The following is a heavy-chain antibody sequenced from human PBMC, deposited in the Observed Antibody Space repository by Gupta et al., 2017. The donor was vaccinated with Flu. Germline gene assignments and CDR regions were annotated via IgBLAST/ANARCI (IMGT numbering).Heavy chain of an antibody. CDR2: IYYSGST. D-gene: IGHD1-7*01. CDR1: GSISSSNYY. Sequence: GSISSSNYYWGWIRQPPGKGLEWIGSIYYSGSTYYNPSLKSRVTISVDTSKNQFSLKLSSVTAADTAVYYCAQNSRGYFDYWGQGTLVTVSS. V-gene: IGHV4-39*01. J-gene: IGHJ4*02. CDR3: AQNSRGYFDY.